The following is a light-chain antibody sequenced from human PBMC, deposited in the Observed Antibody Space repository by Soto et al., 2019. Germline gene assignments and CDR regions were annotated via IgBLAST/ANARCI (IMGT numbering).Light chain of an antibody. V-gene: IGLV2-14*01. CDR2: EVT. CDR1: SSDVGGYDY. Sequence: QSVLTQPASVSGSPGQSIAISCTGTSSDVGGYDYVSWYQQHPDKAPKLMIYEVTKRPSGVSNRFSGSKSGNTASLTISGLQPEDEADYYCSSRTSGSTRVFGSVTKVTVL. CDR3: SSRTSGSTRV. J-gene: IGLJ1*01.